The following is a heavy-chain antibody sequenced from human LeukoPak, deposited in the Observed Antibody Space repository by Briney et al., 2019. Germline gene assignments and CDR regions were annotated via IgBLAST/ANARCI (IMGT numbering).Heavy chain of an antibody. Sequence: GGSLRLSCAASGFTVSSNYMSWVRQAPGKGLEWVSVITGSGGNTYYADSVKGRFTISRDNSKNTLYLQMNRLRADDTAVYYCAKELVVTASGYFDYWGQGTLVPVSS. J-gene: IGHJ4*02. D-gene: IGHD2-21*02. CDR3: AKELVVTASGYFDY. CDR1: GFTVSSNY. CDR2: ITGSGGNT. V-gene: IGHV3-23*01.